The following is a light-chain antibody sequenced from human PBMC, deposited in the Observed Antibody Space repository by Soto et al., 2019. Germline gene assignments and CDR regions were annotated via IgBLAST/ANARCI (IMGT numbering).Light chain of an antibody. J-gene: IGLJ1*01. CDR2: GDN. Sequence: QSVLTQPPSVSGAPGQRITISCTGSGSNIGAGYDVHWYRQLPGTAPKLLLYGDNNRPSGVPDRFSGSKSGTSASLAITGLQAEDEADYYCQSYDSSRIRFFGTGTKLTVL. V-gene: IGLV1-40*01. CDR3: QSYDSSRIRF. CDR1: GSNIGAGYD.